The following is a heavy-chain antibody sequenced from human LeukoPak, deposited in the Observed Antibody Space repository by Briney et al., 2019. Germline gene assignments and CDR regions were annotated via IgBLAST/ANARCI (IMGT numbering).Heavy chain of an antibody. CDR1: GFTFNSYA. J-gene: IGHJ4*02. V-gene: IGHV3-23*01. CDR2: ISGSGRST. CDR3: AKDRAAMGDFDY. D-gene: IGHD5-18*01. Sequence: PGGSLSLSCAASGFTFNSYALTWVPQAPGKGRESVSTISGSGRSTFYAGSVTGRFTISRDNSKNTLYLQMNSLRAEDTAVYYCAKDRAAMGDFDYWGQGTLVTVSS.